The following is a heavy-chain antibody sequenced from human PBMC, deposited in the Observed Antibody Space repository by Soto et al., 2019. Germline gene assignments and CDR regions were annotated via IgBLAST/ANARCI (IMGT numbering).Heavy chain of an antibody. J-gene: IGHJ4*02. D-gene: IGHD1-7*01. CDR1: GFTFSSYG. CDR3: AKDRRAGGNYGFYSDF. Sequence: GGSLRLSCAASGFTFSSYGMTWVRQAPGKGLEWVSFSSATGAGTYYADSVKGRFTISRDNSKDTLYLQMTSLRADDTAVYYCAKDRRAGGNYGFYSDFWGQGALVTVSS. CDR2: SSATGAGT. V-gene: IGHV3-23*01.